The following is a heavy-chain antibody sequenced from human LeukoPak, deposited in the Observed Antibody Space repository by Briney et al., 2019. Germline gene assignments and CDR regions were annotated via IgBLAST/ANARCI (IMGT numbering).Heavy chain of an antibody. CDR2: IYYSGST. D-gene: IGHD3-10*01. Sequence: PSETLSLTCTVSGGSISSGGYYWSWIRQHPGKGLEWIVYIYYSGSTYYNPSLKSRVTISVDTSKNQSSLKLSSVTAADTAVYYCARGGSGSYHNWFDPWGQGTLVTVSS. CDR3: ARGGSGSYHNWFDP. CDR1: GGSISSGGYY. V-gene: IGHV4-31*03. J-gene: IGHJ5*02.